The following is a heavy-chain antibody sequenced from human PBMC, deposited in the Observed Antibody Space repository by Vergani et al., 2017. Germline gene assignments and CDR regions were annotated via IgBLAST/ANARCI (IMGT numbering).Heavy chain of an antibody. V-gene: IGHV4-34*01. Sequence: QVQLQEWGAGLLKTSETLSLTCGVSGGSFSDYYWSWIRQAPGMGLEWIGEVNHGGSTNYNPSLKSRVSISGDTSMNQFSLQLTSVTAADSALYFCASIARAPTRRNPPPDYWGQGILVTVSS. CDR3: ASIARAPTRRNPPPDY. J-gene: IGHJ4*02. CDR1: GGSFSDYY. D-gene: IGHD3-16*02. CDR2: VNHGGST.